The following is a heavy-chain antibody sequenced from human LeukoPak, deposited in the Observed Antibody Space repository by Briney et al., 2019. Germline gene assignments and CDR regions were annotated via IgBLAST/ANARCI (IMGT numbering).Heavy chain of an antibody. D-gene: IGHD2-8*01. J-gene: IGHJ4*02. CDR2: TYYRSKWYT. CDR1: GDSVSSNSAA. V-gene: IGHV6-1*01. CDR3: ARGTYGRTDY. Sequence: SQTLSLTCAIYGDSVSSNSAAWNWIRQSPSRGLEWLGRTYYRSKWYTDYAVSVKSRITINPDTSKNQFSLQLNSVTPVDSAVYFCARGTYGRTDYWGQGTLVTVSS.